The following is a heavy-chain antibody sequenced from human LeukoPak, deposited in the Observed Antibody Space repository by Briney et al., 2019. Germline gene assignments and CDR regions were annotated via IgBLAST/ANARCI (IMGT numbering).Heavy chain of an antibody. CDR1: GGSFSGYY. CDR2: INWNGGST. J-gene: IGHJ4*02. CDR3: ARDRGIDSSGYYFGLAFDY. V-gene: IGHV3-20*04. Sequence: LSLTCAVYGGSFSGYYWSWLRQAPWKGLEWVSGINWNGGSTGYADSVKGRFTISRDNAKNSLYLQMNSLRAEDTALYYCARDRGIDSSGYYFGLAFDYWGQGTLVTVSS. D-gene: IGHD3-22*01.